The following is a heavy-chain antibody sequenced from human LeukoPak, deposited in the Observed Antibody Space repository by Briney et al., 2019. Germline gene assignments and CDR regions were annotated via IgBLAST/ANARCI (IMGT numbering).Heavy chain of an antibody. D-gene: IGHD3-10*01. CDR1: GGSISSYY. V-gene: IGHV4-59*01. J-gene: IGHJ4*02. Sequence: PSETLSLTCTVSGGSISSYYWSWLRQPPGKGLEWIGYIYYSGSTNYNPSLKSRVTISVDTSKNQFSLKLSSVTAADTAVYYCARNVLLWFGELIDWGQGTLVTVSS. CDR2: IYYSGST. CDR3: ARNVLLWFGELID.